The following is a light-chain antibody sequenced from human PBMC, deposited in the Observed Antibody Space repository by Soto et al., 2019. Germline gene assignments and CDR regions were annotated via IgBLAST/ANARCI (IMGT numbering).Light chain of an antibody. J-gene: IGKJ4*02. CDR3: LQRSDWPLT. V-gene: IGKV3-11*01. CDR1: QNVRTF. CDR2: DAS. Sequence: DIILTQSPDSLSLSPGERATLSCRASQNVRTFLAWYQQKPGQAPRLLISDASYRATGVPPRFSGNGSGTDFTLTISSLEPEDFAVYYCLQRSDWPLTFGGGSKVEI.